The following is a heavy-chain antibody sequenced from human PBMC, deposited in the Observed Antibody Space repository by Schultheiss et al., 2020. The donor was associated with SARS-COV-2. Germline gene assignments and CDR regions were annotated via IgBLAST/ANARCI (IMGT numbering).Heavy chain of an antibody. J-gene: IGHJ4*02. CDR1: GFTFSSYA. CDR2: ISGGGDSA. Sequence: GGSLRLSCAASGFTFSSYAMHWVRQAPGKGLEWVSAISGGGDSAYYADSVKGRFTISRDNSKNTLYLQMNSLRAEDTAVYYCAKAARGATRTFDYWGQGTLVTVSS. D-gene: IGHD1-26*01. V-gene: IGHV3-23*01. CDR3: AKAARGATRTFDY.